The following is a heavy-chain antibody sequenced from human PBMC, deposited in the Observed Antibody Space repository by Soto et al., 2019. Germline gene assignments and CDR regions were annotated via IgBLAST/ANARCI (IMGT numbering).Heavy chain of an antibody. V-gene: IGHV4-4*02. CDR2: IYHSGST. CDR1: GGSISSSNW. Sequence: TSETLSLTCAVSGGSISSSNWWSWVRQPPGKGLEWIGEIYHSGSTNYNPSLKSRVTISVDKSKNQFSLKLSSVTAADTAVYYCARVSGSYYYGMDAWGQGITVTVSS. D-gene: IGHD1-26*01. J-gene: IGHJ6*02. CDR3: ARVSGSYYYGMDA.